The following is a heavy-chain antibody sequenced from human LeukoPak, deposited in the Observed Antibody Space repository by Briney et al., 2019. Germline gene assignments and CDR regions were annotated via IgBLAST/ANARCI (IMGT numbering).Heavy chain of an antibody. CDR3: ARVKPDDYGDYSSHFDY. CDR2: ISAYNGNT. D-gene: IGHD4-17*01. V-gene: IGHV1-18*01. CDR1: GYTFTSYG. J-gene: IGHJ4*02. Sequence: GASVKVSCKASGYTFTSYGISWGRQAPGQGLEWMGWISAYNGNTNYAQKLQGRVTMTTDTSTSTAYMELRSLRSDDTAVYYCARVKPDDYGDYSSHFDYWGQGTLVTVSS.